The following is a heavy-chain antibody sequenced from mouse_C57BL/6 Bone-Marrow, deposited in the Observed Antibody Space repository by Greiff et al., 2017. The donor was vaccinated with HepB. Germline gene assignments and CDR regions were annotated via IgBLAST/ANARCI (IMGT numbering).Heavy chain of an antibody. CDR3: TAPLWLREGKAWFAY. Sequence: VQLQQSGAELVRPGASVKLSCTASGFNFKDDYMHWVKQRPEQGLEWIGWIDPENGDTEYASKFQGKATITADTSSNTAYLQLSSLTSEDTAVYYSTAPLWLREGKAWFAYWGQGTLVTVSA. CDR2: IDPENGDT. D-gene: IGHD2-2*01. V-gene: IGHV14-4*01. CDR1: GFNFKDDY. J-gene: IGHJ3*01.